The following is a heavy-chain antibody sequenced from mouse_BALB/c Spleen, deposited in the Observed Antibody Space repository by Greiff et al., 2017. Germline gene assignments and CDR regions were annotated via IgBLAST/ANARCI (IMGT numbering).Heavy chain of an antibody. CDR3: TRYADTTVVATTRYFDV. Sequence: QVHVKQSGAELVRPGASVTLSCKASGYTFTDYEMHWVKQTPVHGLEWIGAIDPETGGTAYNQKFKGKATLTADKSSSTAYMELRSLTSEDSAVYYCTRYADTTVVATTRYFDVWGAGTTVTVSS. CDR1: GYTFTDYE. D-gene: IGHD1-1*01. CDR2: IDPETGGT. V-gene: IGHV1-15*01. J-gene: IGHJ1*01.